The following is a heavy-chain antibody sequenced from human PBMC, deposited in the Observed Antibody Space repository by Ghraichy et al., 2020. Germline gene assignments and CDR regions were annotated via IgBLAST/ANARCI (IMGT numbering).Heavy chain of an antibody. CDR2: IYQDGSEK. V-gene: IGHV3-7*01. D-gene: IGHD2-8*01. CDR1: GLTFSNYW. Sequence: GGSLRLSCAASGLTFSNYWMTWVRQAPGKGLEWVANIYQDGSEKNYVDSEKGRFTISRDNAKNSLYLQMNSLRTEDTAVYYCARDSTFCNNGACYTRNDYWGQGTLVTVSS. CDR3: ARDSTFCNNGACYTRNDY. J-gene: IGHJ4*02.